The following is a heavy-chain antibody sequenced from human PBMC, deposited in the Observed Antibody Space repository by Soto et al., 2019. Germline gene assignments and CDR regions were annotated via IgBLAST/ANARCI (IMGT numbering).Heavy chain of an antibody. V-gene: IGHV4-4*07. J-gene: IGHJ4*02. CDR1: GGSINSYY. CDR2: IYSGGST. D-gene: IGHD3-10*01. Sequence: QVQLQESCPGLVKPSETLSLTCTVSGGSINSYYWSWIRQPAGKGLEWIGRIYSGGSTNYNPSLKSRLTVSVATAKNQFSLKLTSVTAADTAVYYCARGPGGFGDFSLDYWGQGTLVTVSS. CDR3: ARGPGGFGDFSLDY.